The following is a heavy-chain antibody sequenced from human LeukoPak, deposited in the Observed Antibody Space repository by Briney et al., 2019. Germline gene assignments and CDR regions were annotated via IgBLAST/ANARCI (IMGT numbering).Heavy chain of an antibody. Sequence: ASVKVSCKASGYTFTDYYIHWVRQAPGQGLEWMGWINPSSGATYYAQKFQGRISMTRDTPISTAYMELSGLRSDDTAVYYCARDGDSLWKSLDVWGKGTTVTVSS. V-gene: IGHV1-2*02. J-gene: IGHJ6*04. D-gene: IGHD7-27*01. CDR2: INPSSGAT. CDR3: ARDGDSLWKSLDV. CDR1: GYTFTDYY.